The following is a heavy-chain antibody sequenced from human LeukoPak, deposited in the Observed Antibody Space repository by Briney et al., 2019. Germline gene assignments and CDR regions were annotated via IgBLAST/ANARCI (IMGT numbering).Heavy chain of an antibody. D-gene: IGHD3-22*01. Sequence: GGSLRLSCAASGFTFNNAWMNWVRQAPGKGLEWVANIKGDGNEKHYVDSVEGRFTISRDNAKNSLYLQMNSLRAEDTAVYYCARDWAHYDTSGSALDYWGQGTLVTVSS. CDR2: IKGDGNEK. J-gene: IGHJ4*02. CDR3: ARDWAHYDTSGSALDY. V-gene: IGHV3-7*01. CDR1: GFTFNNAW.